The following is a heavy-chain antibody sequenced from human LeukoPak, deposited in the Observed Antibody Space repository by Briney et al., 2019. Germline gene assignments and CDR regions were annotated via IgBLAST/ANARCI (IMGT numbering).Heavy chain of an antibody. CDR3: AREAPQAYGMDV. Sequence: PGGSLRLSCAASGFTFSSYEMNWVRQAPGKGLEGVSYISSSGSTIYYVDSVKGRFTISRDNAKNSLYLQMNSLRAEDTAVYYCAREAPQAYGMDVWGKGTTVTVSS. CDR2: ISSSGSTI. CDR1: GFTFSSYE. V-gene: IGHV3-48*03. J-gene: IGHJ6*04.